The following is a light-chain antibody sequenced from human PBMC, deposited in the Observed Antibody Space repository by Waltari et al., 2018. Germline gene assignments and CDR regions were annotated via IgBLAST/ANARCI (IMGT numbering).Light chain of an antibody. Sequence: DIVMTQSPESLAVSLGGRATINFKSSQSLLYRPNNQNYLTWYQRKPGQPPKLLISWASTRESGVPDRFSGSGSGTDFTLTISSLQAEDVAVYYCQQSYTTPLTFGGGTRVEIK. J-gene: IGKJ4*01. CDR1: QSLLYRPNNQNY. V-gene: IGKV4-1*01. CDR3: QQSYTTPLT. CDR2: WAS.